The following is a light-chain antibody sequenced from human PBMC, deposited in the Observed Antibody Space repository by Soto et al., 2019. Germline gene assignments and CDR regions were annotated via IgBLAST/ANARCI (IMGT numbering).Light chain of an antibody. CDR3: QSYDSSLSAWV. J-gene: IGLJ3*02. CDR1: SSNIGAGYD. Sequence: QAVVTQLPSVSGAPGQRVTISCTESSSNIGAGYDVHWYQQLPGTAPKLLIYGNSNRPSGVPDRFSGSKSGTSASLAITGLQAEDEADYYCQSYDSSLSAWVFGGGTKLTVL. CDR2: GNS. V-gene: IGLV1-40*01.